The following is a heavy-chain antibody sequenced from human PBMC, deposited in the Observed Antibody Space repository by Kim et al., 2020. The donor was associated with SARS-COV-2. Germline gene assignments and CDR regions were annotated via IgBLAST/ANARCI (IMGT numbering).Heavy chain of an antibody. CDR2: T. D-gene: IGHD5-18*01. Sequence: TNYNPSLKSRVTISVDTSKNQFSLKLSSVTAADTAVYYCAREGVDTAMVTWGQGTLVTVSS. J-gene: IGHJ4*02. CDR3: AREGVDTAMVT. V-gene: IGHV4-59*01.